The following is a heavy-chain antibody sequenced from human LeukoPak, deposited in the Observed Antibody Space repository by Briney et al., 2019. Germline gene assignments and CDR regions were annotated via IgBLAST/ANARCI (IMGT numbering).Heavy chain of an antibody. CDR1: GFAFSSYA. CDR2: ISGSGGST. V-gene: IGHV3-23*01. Sequence: HPGGSLRLSCAASGFAFSSYAMSWVRQAPGKGLEWVSAISGSGGSTYYADSVKGRFTISRDNSKNTLYLQMNSLRAEDTAVYYCAKGLYSSSYPYYFDYWGQGTLVTVSS. D-gene: IGHD3-22*01. CDR3: AKGLYSSSYPYYFDY. J-gene: IGHJ4*02.